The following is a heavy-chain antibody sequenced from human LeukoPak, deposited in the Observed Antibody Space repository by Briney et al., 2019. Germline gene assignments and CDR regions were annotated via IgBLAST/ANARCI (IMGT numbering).Heavy chain of an antibody. CDR2: INSDGSRT. V-gene: IGHV3-74*01. D-gene: IGHD2-21*02. Sequence: GGSLRLSCAASGFTFSSYWMHWVRQAPGKGLVWVSRINSDGSRTSYADSVKGRFTISRDNAKNTLYLQMNSPRAEDTAVYYCARGHIVGLTAPDYWGQGTLVTFSS. CDR3: ARGHIVGLTAPDY. CDR1: GFTFSSYW. J-gene: IGHJ4*02.